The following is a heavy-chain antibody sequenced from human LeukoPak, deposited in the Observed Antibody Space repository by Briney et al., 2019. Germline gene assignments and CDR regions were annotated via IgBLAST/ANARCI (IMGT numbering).Heavy chain of an antibody. CDR2: INHSGST. CDR3: ARGSGGPYFRASLYMDV. Sequence: SETLSLTCAVYGGSFSGYYWSWIRQPPGKGLEWIGEINHSGSTNYNPSLKSRVTISVDTSKNQFSLKLSSVTAADTAVYYCARGSGGPYFRASLYMDVWGKGTTVTVSS. J-gene: IGHJ6*03. D-gene: IGHD6-19*01. V-gene: IGHV4-34*01. CDR1: GGSFSGYY.